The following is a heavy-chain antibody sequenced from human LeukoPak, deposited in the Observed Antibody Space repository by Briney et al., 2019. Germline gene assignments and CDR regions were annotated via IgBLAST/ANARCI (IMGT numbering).Heavy chain of an antibody. CDR2: MNPNSGNT. J-gene: IGHJ6*03. Sequence: ASVKVSCKASGYTFTSYSITWVRQATGQGLEWMGWMNPNSGNTGYAQKFQGRVTMTRNTSISTAYMELSSLRSEDAAVYYCARGVYGGYAPYYYYYYMDVWGKGTTVTISS. CDR3: ARGVYGGYAPYYYYYYMDV. CDR1: GYTFTSYS. V-gene: IGHV1-8*02. D-gene: IGHD5-12*01.